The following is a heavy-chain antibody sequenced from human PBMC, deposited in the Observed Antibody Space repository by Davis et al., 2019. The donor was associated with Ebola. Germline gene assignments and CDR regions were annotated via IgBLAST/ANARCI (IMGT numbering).Heavy chain of an antibody. D-gene: IGHD2-21*02. J-gene: IGHJ3*02. CDR2: ISGGTSAT. V-gene: IGHV3-48*02. Sequence: GESLKISCAASGFTFSGSSMNWVRQAPGKGLEWVSHISGGTSATCYADSVKGRFTISRDNVKNSLYPQMNSLRDEDRAVYYCARGVDYGFDIWGQGTMVTVSS. CDR3: ARGVDYGFDI. CDR1: GFTFSGSS.